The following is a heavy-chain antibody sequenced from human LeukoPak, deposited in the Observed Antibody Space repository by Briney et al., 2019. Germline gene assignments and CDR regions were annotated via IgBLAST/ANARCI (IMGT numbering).Heavy chain of an antibody. D-gene: IGHD2-2*01. V-gene: IGHV4-34*01. J-gene: IGHJ4*02. CDR2: IIDSGST. Sequence: SETLSLTCAVYGGSFSGYYWTWIRQTPGKGLEWIGEIIDSGSTNYNPSLKSRVTISVDTSTNQFSLKLSSVTAADTAVYYCARGAAYCGSTSCSSPADYWGQGTLVTVSS. CDR1: GGSFSGYY. CDR3: ARGAAYCGSTSCSSPADY.